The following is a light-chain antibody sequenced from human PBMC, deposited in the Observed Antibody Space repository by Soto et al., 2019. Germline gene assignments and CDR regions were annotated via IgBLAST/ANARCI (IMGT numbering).Light chain of an antibody. V-gene: IGLV2-14*01. J-gene: IGLJ3*02. CDR3: TSYTISSTWV. CDR1: SSDIGGYSY. Sequence: QSALTQPASVSGSPGQSITISCTGTSSDIGGYSYVSWYQQHPGNAPRLMIYEVSNRPSGVSNRFSGSKSGNTASLTISGLQAEDEADYYCTSYTISSTWVFGGGPKLTVL. CDR2: EVS.